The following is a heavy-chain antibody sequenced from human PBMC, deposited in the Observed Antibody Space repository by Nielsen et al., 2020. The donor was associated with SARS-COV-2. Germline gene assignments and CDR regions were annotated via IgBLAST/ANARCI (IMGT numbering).Heavy chain of an antibody. D-gene: IGHD3-22*01. CDR1: GGSISSSSYY. Sequence: ESLKISCTVSGGSISSSSYYWGWIRQPPGKGLEWIGSIYYSGSTYYNPSLKSRVTISVDTSKNQFSLKLSSVTAADTAVYYCAREDYYDSSGPGNWFDPWGQGTLVTVSS. J-gene: IGHJ5*02. CDR3: AREDYYDSSGPGNWFDP. CDR2: IYYSGST. V-gene: IGHV4-39*02.